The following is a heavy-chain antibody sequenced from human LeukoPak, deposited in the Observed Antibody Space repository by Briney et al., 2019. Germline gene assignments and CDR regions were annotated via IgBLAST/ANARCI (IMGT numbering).Heavy chain of an antibody. V-gene: IGHV1-2*06. Sequence: ASVKVSCKASGYTFTGYYMHWVRQAPGQRLELMGRINPNSGGTNYAQKFQGRVTMTRDTSISTAYMELSRLRSDDTAVYYCARDLIVMAGIAMDVWGQGTTVTVSS. CDR1: GYTFTGYY. CDR3: ARDLIVMAGIAMDV. J-gene: IGHJ6*02. CDR2: INPNSGGT. D-gene: IGHD6-19*01.